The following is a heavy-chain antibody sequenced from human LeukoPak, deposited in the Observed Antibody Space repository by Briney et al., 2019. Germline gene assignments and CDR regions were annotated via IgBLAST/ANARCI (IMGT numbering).Heavy chain of an antibody. V-gene: IGHV4-59*08. CDR3: ASHGYSGYGFDP. CDR1: GDSMSSYY. Sequence: ASETLSLTCTVSGDSMSSYYWSWIRQPPGKGLEWIGYIYYSGSTTYNPSLKSRVTISVDTSKNQFSLKLSSVTAADTAVYYCASHGYSGYGFDPWGQGILVTVSS. D-gene: IGHD5-12*01. J-gene: IGHJ5*02. CDR2: IYYSGST.